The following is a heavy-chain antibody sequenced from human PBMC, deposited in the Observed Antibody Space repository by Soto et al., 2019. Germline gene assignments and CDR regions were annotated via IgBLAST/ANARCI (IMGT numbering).Heavy chain of an antibody. CDR3: ASPGQNRVRRLAF. V-gene: IGHV5-51*01. CDR2: IHPGDSDT. D-gene: IGHD3-9*01. Sequence: PGESLKISCKGAGYFFSSQWIAWVRLMPGKGLEWMGIIHPGDSDTRYSPSFQGQVTISVDGSINTAYLQSRSLEASDTAVYYCASPGQNRVRRLAFWGQGTPVTVSS. CDR1: GYFFSSQW. J-gene: IGHJ4*02.